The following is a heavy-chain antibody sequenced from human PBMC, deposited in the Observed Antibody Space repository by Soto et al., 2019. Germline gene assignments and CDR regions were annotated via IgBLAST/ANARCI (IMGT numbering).Heavy chain of an antibody. CDR3: ARGFITNYDILYYGMDV. D-gene: IGHD3-9*01. J-gene: IGHJ6*02. Sequence: ASVKVSCKASGGTFSSYAISWVRQAPGQGLEWMGGIIPIFGTANYAQKFQGRVTITADESTSTAYMELSSLRSEDTAVYYCARGFITNYDILYYGMDVWGQGTTVTVSS. CDR2: IIPIFGTA. V-gene: IGHV1-69*13. CDR1: GGTFSSYA.